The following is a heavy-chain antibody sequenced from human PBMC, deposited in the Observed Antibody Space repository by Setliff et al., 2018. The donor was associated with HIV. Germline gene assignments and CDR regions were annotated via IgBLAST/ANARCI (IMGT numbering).Heavy chain of an antibody. CDR3: VRQATFGGRIDY. J-gene: IGHJ4*02. V-gene: IGHV1-2*06. CDR1: GYIFTDYY. D-gene: IGHD3-16*01. Sequence: ASVKVSCKPSGYIFTDYYIHWVRQAPGQGLEWMGRLNPNSGGPSYAQKFQGRVTMTRDTSISVADMELSGLRSDDTAIYFCVRQATFGGRIDYWGQGTLVTVSS. CDR2: LNPNSGGP.